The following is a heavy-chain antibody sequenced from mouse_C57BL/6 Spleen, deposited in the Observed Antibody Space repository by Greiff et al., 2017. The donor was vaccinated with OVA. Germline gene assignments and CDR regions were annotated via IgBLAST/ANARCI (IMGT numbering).Heavy chain of an antibody. D-gene: IGHD1-1*01. CDR1: GYAFSSYW. Sequence: VQLQQSGAELVKPGASVKISCKASGYAFSSYWMNWVKQRPGKGLEWIGQIYPGDGDTNYNGKFKGKATLTADKSSSTAYMQLSSLTSEDSAVYFCARSPYYYGSSYGYWGQGTTLTVSS. CDR2: IYPGDGDT. J-gene: IGHJ2*01. CDR3: ARSPYYYGSSYGY. V-gene: IGHV1-80*01.